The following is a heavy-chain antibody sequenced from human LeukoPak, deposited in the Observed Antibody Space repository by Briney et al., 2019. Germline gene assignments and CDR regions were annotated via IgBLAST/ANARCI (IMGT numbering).Heavy chain of an antibody. CDR3: GRGHWGLDY. J-gene: IGHJ4*02. CDR1: GFTFSDHY. Sequence: PGGSLRLSCAVSGFTFSDHYMSWIRQAPGKGLEWDAYITQTGSSMSYSDSVKGRFTISRDNARNSLYLQMDSLRPEVTAVYYCGRGHWGLDYWGQGTLLTVSS. CDR2: ITQTGSSM. D-gene: IGHD7-27*01. V-gene: IGHV3-11*01.